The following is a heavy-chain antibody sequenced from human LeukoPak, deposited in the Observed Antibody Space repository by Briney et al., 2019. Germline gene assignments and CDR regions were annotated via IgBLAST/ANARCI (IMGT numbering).Heavy chain of an antibody. J-gene: IGHJ3*02. Sequence: GGSLRLSCAASGFTFSSYAMSWVRQAPGKGLEWVSAISGSGGSTYYADSVKGRFTISRDNSKNTLYLQMNNLRAEDTALYYCAKFLQVVHYYDKIDNAFDIWGQGTMVTVSS. CDR1: GFTFSSYA. V-gene: IGHV3-23*01. CDR3: AKFLQVVHYYDKIDNAFDI. D-gene: IGHD3-22*01. CDR2: ISGSGGST.